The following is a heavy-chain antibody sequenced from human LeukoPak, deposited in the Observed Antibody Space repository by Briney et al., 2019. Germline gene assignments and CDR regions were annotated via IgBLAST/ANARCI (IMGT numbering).Heavy chain of an antibody. Sequence: ASVKVSCKASGYTFTSYYMHWVRQAPGQGLEWMGINNPSGGSTSYAQKFQGRVTMTRDTSTSTVYMELSSLRSEDTAVYYCARAPSGVAATPYNWFDPWGQGTLVTVSS. CDR1: GYTFTSYY. J-gene: IGHJ5*02. CDR3: ARAPSGVAATPYNWFDP. CDR2: NNPSGGST. D-gene: IGHD2-15*01. V-gene: IGHV1-46*01.